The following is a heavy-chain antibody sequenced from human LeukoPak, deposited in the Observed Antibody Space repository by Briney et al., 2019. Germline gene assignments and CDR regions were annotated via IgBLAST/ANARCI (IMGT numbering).Heavy chain of an antibody. D-gene: IGHD4-11*01. J-gene: IGHJ4*02. Sequence: GGSLRLSCTASGSTYRNYWMSWVRQAPGKGLEWVANIKGDGTEKYYVDSVKGRFTISRDNAKSSLFLQMNSLRPEDTAVYYCARDTTYSNYCSDHWGQGTLVTVSS. V-gene: IGHV3-7*01. CDR1: GSTYRNYW. CDR2: IKGDGTEK. CDR3: ARDTTYSNYCSDH.